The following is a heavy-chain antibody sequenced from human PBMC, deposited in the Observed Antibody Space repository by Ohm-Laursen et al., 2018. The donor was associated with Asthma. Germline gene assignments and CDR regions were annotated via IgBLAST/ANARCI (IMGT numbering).Heavy chain of an antibody. Sequence: SLRLSCTASGFTFDDYAMHWVRQAPGKGLEWVSGISWNSGSIGYADSVKGRFTISRDNAKNSLYLQMNSLRAEDTALYYCAKDMYSHYVDAFDIWGQGTMVTVFS. D-gene: IGHD3-16*01. J-gene: IGHJ3*02. CDR1: GFTFDDYA. CDR3: AKDMYSHYVDAFDI. CDR2: ISWNSGSI. V-gene: IGHV3-9*01.